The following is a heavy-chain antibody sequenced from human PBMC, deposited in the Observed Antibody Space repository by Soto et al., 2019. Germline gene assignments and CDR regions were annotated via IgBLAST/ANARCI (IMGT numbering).Heavy chain of an antibody. J-gene: IGHJ3*02. Sequence: APVKVSCKASGYTFTSYGISWVRQATGQGLEWMGWMSPYNGNTNYAQKLQGRVTMTRNTSTSTAYMELSSLRSEDTALYYCARVSESDAFDIWGQGTMVTVSS. CDR3: ARVSESDAFDI. CDR1: GYTFTSYG. CDR2: MSPYNGNT. V-gene: IGHV1-18*01.